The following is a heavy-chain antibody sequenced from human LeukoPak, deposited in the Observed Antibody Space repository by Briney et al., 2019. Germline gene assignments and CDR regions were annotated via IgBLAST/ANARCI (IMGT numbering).Heavy chain of an antibody. CDR1: GFTFSSYG. CDR3: AKDLRVLWFGELPDAFDI. Sequence: GGSLRLSCAASGFTFSSYGMHWVRQAPGKGLEWVAVISYDGSNKYYADSVKGRFTISRDNSKNTLYLQMNSLRAEDTAVYYCAKDLRVLWFGELPDAFDIWGQGTMVTVPS. J-gene: IGHJ3*02. CDR2: ISYDGSNK. V-gene: IGHV3-30*18. D-gene: IGHD3-10*01.